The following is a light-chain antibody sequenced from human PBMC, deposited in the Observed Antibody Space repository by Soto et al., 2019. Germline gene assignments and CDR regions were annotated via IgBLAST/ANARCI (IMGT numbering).Light chain of an antibody. V-gene: IGKV3-11*01. J-gene: IGKJ4*01. CDR1: QSVSSY. CDR2: DVS. CDR3: QHRSSWPLT. Sequence: EIVLTQSPATLSLSPGERATLSCRASQSVSSYLAWYQQKPGQAPRLLIYDVSNRATGTPARFSGSGSGTDFTLPISSLEPEDFAVYYCQHRSSWPLTFGGGTKVEIK.